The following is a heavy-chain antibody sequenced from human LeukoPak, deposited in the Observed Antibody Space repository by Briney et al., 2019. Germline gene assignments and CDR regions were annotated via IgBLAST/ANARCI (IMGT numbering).Heavy chain of an antibody. CDR1: GFTFSSYS. V-gene: IGHV3-48*01. CDR3: ARDGTMVRGVILAHDAFDI. CDR2: ISSSSSTI. Sequence: GGSLRLSCAASGFTFSSYSMNWVRQAPGKGLGWVSYISSSSSTIYYADSVKGRFTISRDNAKSSLYLQMNSLRAEDTAVYYCARDGTMVRGVILAHDAFDIWGQGTMVTVSS. J-gene: IGHJ3*02. D-gene: IGHD3-10*01.